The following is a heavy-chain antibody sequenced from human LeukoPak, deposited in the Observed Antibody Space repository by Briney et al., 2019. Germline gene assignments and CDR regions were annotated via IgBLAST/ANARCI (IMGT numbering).Heavy chain of an antibody. CDR1: GFTFSDYN. J-gene: IGHJ4*02. V-gene: IGHV3-11*01. Sequence: GGSLRLSCAASGFTFSDYNMRWIRQAPGKGLEWVSSISRSGSTKYYADSVKGRFTISRDNSKNTLYLQMNSLRAEDTAVYYCAKADTSRYYYDSSGSLTVDYWGQGTLVTVSS. D-gene: IGHD3-22*01. CDR2: ISRSGSTK. CDR3: AKADTSRYYYDSSGSLTVDY.